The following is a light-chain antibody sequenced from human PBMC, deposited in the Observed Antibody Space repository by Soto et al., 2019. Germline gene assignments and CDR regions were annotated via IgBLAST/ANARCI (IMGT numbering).Light chain of an antibody. Sequence: QSALTQPASVSGSPGQSITISCTGTSSDVGGYNYVSWYQQHPGKAPKLMIYEVTNRPSGVSNRFSGSKSGNTASLTISGLQAEDEADYYCSSYTGSNTPCVFGGGTQLTVL. CDR2: EVT. CDR1: SSDVGGYNY. J-gene: IGLJ2*01. V-gene: IGLV2-14*01. CDR3: SSYTGSNTPCV.